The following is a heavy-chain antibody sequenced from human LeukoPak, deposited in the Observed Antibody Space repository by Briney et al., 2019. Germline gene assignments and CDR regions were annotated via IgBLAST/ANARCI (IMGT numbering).Heavy chain of an antibody. J-gene: IGHJ3*02. CDR2: IYYSGST. Sequence: SETLSLTCTVSGGSISSSSYYWGWIRQPPGKGLEWIGSIYYSGSTYYNPSLKSRVTISVDTSKNQFSLKLSSVTAADTAVYYCARDFRYCSGGSCYSDAFDIWGQGTMVTVSS. D-gene: IGHD2-15*01. V-gene: IGHV4-39*07. CDR3: ARDFRYCSGGSCYSDAFDI. CDR1: GGSISSSSYY.